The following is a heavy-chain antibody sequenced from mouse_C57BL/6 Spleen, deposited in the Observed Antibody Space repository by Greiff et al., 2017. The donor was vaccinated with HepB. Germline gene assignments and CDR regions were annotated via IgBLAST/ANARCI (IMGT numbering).Heavy chain of an antibody. D-gene: IGHD3-2*02. CDR3: ASDSSGSFFFAY. CDR2: IDPSDSET. V-gene: IGHV1-52*01. J-gene: IGHJ3*01. Sequence: QVQLQQSGAELVRPGSSVKLSCKASGYTFTSYWMHWVKQRPIQGLEWIGNIDPSDSETHYNQKFKDKATLTVDKSSSTAYMQLSSLTSEDSAVYYCASDSSGSFFFAYWGQGTLVTVSA. CDR1: GYTFTSYW.